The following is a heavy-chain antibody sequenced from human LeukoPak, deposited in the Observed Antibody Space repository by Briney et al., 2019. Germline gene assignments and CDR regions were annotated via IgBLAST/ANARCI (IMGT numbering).Heavy chain of an antibody. J-gene: IGHJ4*02. D-gene: IGHD3-22*01. V-gene: IGHV4-39*07. CDR3: ARDQTYYYDSSGYYFDY. CDR1: GGSISSSSYY. CDR2: IYTSGST. Sequence: SGTLSLTCTVSGGSISSSSYYWGWIRQPPGKGLEWIGSIYTSGSTNYNPSLKSRVTISVDTSKNQFSLKLSSVTAADTAVYYCARDQTYYYDSSGYYFDYWGQGTLVTVSS.